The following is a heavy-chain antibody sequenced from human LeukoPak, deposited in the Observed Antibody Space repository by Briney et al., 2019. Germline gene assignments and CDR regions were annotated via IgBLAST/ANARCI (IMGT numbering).Heavy chain of an antibody. Sequence: SETLSLTCAVSGGSISSYYWSWIRQPAGKGLEWIGRIYTSGSTNCNPSLKSRVTISVDTSKNQFSLKLSSVTAADTAVYYCARIAVGANGYTWFDPWGQGTLVTVSS. CDR2: IYTSGST. V-gene: IGHV4-4*07. J-gene: IGHJ5*02. CDR3: ARIAVGANGYTWFDP. CDR1: GGSISSYY. D-gene: IGHD6-19*01.